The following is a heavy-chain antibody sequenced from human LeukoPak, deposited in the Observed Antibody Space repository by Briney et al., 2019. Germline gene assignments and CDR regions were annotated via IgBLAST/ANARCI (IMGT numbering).Heavy chain of an antibody. J-gene: IGHJ4*02. D-gene: IGHD5-12*01. CDR1: GGSISGYF. CDR3: AREPTSGREPTSGRPLDY. Sequence: SETLSLTCTVSGGSISGYFWSWIRQPAGKGLEWIGRIYSSGSNNYNPSLKSRVTMSLDTSKNHLSLDLSSVTAADTAVYYCAREPTSGREPTSGRPLDYWGQGTLVTVSS. V-gene: IGHV4-4*07. CDR2: IYSSGSN.